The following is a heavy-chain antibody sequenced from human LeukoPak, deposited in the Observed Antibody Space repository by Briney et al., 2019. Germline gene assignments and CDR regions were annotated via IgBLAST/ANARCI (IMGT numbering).Heavy chain of an antibody. J-gene: IGHJ4*02. CDR3: AKDPVFAVVIILDY. V-gene: IGHV3-53*01. CDR2: IYSGGST. Sequence: GGSLRLSCAASGFTVSSNYMSWVRQAPGKGLEWVSVIYSGGSTYYADSVKGRFTISRDKSKNTLYLQMNSLRAEDTAVYYCAKDPVFAVVIILDYWGQGTLVTVSS. D-gene: IGHD3-3*01. CDR1: GFTVSSNY.